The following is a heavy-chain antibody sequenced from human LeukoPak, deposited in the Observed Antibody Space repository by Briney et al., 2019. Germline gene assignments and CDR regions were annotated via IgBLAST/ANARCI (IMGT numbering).Heavy chain of an antibody. Sequence: GGSLRLSCAASGVTFSDYYMSWIRQAPGKGLEWDSYISSSGSTIYYADSVKGRFTISRDNAKNSLYLQMNSLRAEDTAVYYCASLYYYDSSGYSDYWGQGTLVTVSS. D-gene: IGHD3-22*01. CDR3: ASLYYYDSSGYSDY. CDR2: ISSSGSTI. CDR1: GVTFSDYY. V-gene: IGHV3-11*01. J-gene: IGHJ4*02.